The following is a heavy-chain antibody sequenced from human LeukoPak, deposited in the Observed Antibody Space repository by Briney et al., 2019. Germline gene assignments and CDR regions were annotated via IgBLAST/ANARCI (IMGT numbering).Heavy chain of an antibody. CDR3: ARANDYYGSGSYYTDLSFDY. Sequence: ASVKVSCKASGYTFTSYYMHWVRQAPGQGLEWMGIINPSGGSTSYAQKFQGRVTMTRDTSTSTVYMELSSLRSEDTAVYYCARANDYYGSGSYYTDLSFDYWGQGTLVTVSS. D-gene: IGHD3-10*01. V-gene: IGHV1-46*01. J-gene: IGHJ4*02. CDR1: GYTFTSYY. CDR2: INPSGGST.